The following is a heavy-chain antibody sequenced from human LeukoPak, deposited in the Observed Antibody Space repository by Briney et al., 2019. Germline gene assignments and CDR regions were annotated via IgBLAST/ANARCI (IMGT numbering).Heavy chain of an antibody. CDR2: ISSSSDII. CDR3: ARDRDYSFDY. D-gene: IGHD2-21*01. CDR1: GFTLSSYT. J-gene: IGHJ4*02. V-gene: IGHV3-48*02. Sequence: QSGGSLRLSCAASGFTLSSYTMNWVRQAPGKGLEWLSYISSSSDIISYADSVKGRFTISRDNAKNSLYLQMNSLRDEDTAVYYCARDRDYSFDYWGQGTLVTVSS.